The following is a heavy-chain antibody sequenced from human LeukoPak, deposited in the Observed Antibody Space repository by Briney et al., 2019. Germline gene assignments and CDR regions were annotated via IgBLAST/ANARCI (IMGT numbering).Heavy chain of an antibody. CDR2: ISYDGSNK. J-gene: IGHJ4*02. D-gene: IGHD3-10*01. CDR1: GFTFSSYA. V-gene: IGHV3-30-3*01. Sequence: PGGSLTLSCAASGFTFSSYAMHWVRQAPGKGLEWVAVISYDGSNKYYADSVKGRFTISRDNSKNTLYLQMNSLRAEDTAVYYCAKDRRSRGYFDYWGQGTLVTVSS. CDR3: AKDRRSRGYFDY.